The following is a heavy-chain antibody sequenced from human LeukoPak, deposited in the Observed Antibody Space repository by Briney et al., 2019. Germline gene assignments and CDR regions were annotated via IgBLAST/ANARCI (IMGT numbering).Heavy chain of an antibody. D-gene: IGHD6-13*01. J-gene: IGHJ4*02. Sequence: GGSLRLSCAASAFTFSSDWMTWVRQAPGKGLEWVANIKEDGSNKFYVDSVKGRFTISRDNAKNSLYLQMNSLRAEDTAVYYCARARKSSNWEYWGQGTLVTVSS. CDR3: ARARKSSNWEY. CDR2: IKEDGSNK. V-gene: IGHV3-7*03. CDR1: AFTFSSDW.